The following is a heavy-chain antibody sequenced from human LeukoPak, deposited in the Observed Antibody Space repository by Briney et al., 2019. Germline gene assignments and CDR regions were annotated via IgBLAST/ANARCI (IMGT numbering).Heavy chain of an antibody. CDR1: GFAFSDYY. CDR3: AKDQWGARYYYYYMDV. D-gene: IGHD3-16*01. V-gene: IGHV3-11*04. J-gene: IGHJ6*03. Sequence: GGSLRLSCAASGFAFSDYYMSWIRQAPGKGLEWVSYISSSGSTIYYADSVKGRFTISRDNAKNSLYLQMNSLRAEDTAVYYCAKDQWGARYYYYYMDVWGKGTTVTVSS. CDR2: ISSSGSTI.